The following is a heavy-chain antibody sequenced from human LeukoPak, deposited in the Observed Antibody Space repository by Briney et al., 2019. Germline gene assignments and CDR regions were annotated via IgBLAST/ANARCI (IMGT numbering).Heavy chain of an antibody. D-gene: IGHD6-13*01. CDR1: GGSISSYY. CDR2: IYTTGTT. Sequence: SETLSLTCTVSGGSISSYYWSWIRQPAGRGREWIGRIYTTGTTNYNPSLKSRVTMSVDTSKNQFSLKLSSVTAADTAVYYCARGVYIAAAQSGYWGQGTLVTVSS. V-gene: IGHV4-4*07. J-gene: IGHJ4*02. CDR3: ARGVYIAAAQSGY.